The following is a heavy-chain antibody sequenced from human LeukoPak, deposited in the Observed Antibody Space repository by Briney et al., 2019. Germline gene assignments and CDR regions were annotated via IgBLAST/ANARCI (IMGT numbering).Heavy chain of an antibody. V-gene: IGHV5-51*01. CDR2: IYPGDSDT. CDR1: GYSFTSYW. Sequence: GESLKISCKGSGYSFTSYWIGWVRQMPGKGLEWMGIIYPGDSDTRYSLSFQGQVTISADKSISTAYLQWSSLRASDSALYYCARGDDAMADDFLFDYWGQGTLVTVSS. CDR3: ARGDDAMADDFLFDY. D-gene: IGHD2-2*01. J-gene: IGHJ4*02.